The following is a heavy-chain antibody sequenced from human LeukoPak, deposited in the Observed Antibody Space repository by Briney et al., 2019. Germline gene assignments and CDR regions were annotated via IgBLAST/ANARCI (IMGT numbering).Heavy chain of an antibody. D-gene: IGHD2-15*01. CDR2: INACNDNT. CDR1: GSTFTSYA. CDR3: ARDLGYCTGGTCYPNWFDA. Sequence: ASVKVSCKASGSTFTSYAMHRVRQAPGQRLEWMGWINACNDNTKYSQKFQGRVTITRDTSASTGYMELSSLRSEDTAVYYCARDLGYCTGGTCYPNWFDAWGQGTLVTVSS. V-gene: IGHV1-3*01. J-gene: IGHJ5*02.